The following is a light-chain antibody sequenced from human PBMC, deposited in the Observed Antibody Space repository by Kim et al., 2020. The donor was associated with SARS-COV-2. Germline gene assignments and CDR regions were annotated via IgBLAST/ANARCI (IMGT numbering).Light chain of an antibody. V-gene: IGLV3-19*01. CDR3: NSRDSSGNHPWV. Sequence: SFELTQDPAVSVALGQTVRITCQGDRLRSYYASWYQKKTGKAPVLVIYGKNKRPSGIPDRFSGSISGDTAFMTITGAKAEDEADYYCNSRDSSGNHPWVFGKGTQGTVL. CDR1: RLRSYY. J-gene: IGLJ3*02. CDR2: GKN.